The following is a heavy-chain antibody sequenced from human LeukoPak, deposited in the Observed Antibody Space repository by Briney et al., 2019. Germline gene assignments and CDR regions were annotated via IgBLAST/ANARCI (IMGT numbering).Heavy chain of an antibody. CDR2: INHSGST. J-gene: IGHJ6*04. Sequence: SETLSLTCAVYGGSFSGYYWSWIRQPPGKGLEWIGEINHSGSTNYNPSLKSRVTISVDTSKNQFSLKLSSVTAADTAVYYCARAYGMDVWGKGTTVTVSS. CDR3: ARAYGMDV. CDR1: GGSFSGYY. V-gene: IGHV4-34*01.